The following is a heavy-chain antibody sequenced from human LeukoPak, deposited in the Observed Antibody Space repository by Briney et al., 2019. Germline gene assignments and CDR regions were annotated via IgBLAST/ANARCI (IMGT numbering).Heavy chain of an antibody. Sequence: PGGSLRLPCAASGFTFSDYYMSWIRQAPGKGLEWVSYISSSGSTIYYADSVKGRFTISRDNAKNSLYLQMNSLRAEDTAVYYCASHYYYGSGSFSYDYWGQGTLVTVSS. V-gene: IGHV3-11*01. J-gene: IGHJ4*02. CDR2: ISSSGSTI. CDR1: GFTFSDYY. D-gene: IGHD3-10*01. CDR3: ASHYYYGSGSFSYDY.